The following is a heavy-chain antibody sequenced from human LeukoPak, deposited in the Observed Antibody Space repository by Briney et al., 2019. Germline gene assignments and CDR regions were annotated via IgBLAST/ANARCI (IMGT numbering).Heavy chain of an antibody. CDR3: ARGPRGARFDP. J-gene: IGHJ5*02. Sequence: KFQGRVTITRDTSASTAYMGLSSLRSEDTAVYYCARGPRGARFDPWGQGTLVTVSS. D-gene: IGHD1-26*01. V-gene: IGHV1-3*01.